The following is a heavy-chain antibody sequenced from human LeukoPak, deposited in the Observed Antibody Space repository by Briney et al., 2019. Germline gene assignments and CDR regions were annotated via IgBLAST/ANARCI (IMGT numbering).Heavy chain of an antibody. CDR3: ARDGGYSYGYPFDY. D-gene: IGHD5-18*01. Sequence: GGSLRLSCAASGFTFSSYSMNWVRQAPGKGLEWVSSISSSSSYIYYADSVKGRFTISRDNAKNSLYPQMNSLRAEDTAVYYCARDGGYSYGYPFDYWGQGTLVTVSS. CDR1: GFTFSSYS. CDR2: ISSSSSYI. V-gene: IGHV3-21*01. J-gene: IGHJ4*02.